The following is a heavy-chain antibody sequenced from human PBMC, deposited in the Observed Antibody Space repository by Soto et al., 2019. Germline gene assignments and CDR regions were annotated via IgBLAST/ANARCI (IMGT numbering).Heavy chain of an antibody. Sequence: GGSLRLSCAASGFTVSSNYMSWVRQAPGKGLEWVSVIYSGGSTYYADSVKGRFTISRDNSKNTLYLQMNSLRAEDTAVYYCVRFLHYYGSGSYGCYFDYWGQGTLVTVSS. CDR3: VRFLHYYGSGSYGCYFDY. V-gene: IGHV3-53*01. J-gene: IGHJ4*02. D-gene: IGHD3-10*01. CDR1: GFTVSSNY. CDR2: IYSGGST.